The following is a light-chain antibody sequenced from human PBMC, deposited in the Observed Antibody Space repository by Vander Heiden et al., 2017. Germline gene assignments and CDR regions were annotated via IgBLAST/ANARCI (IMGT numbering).Light chain of an antibody. CDR3: QQYNSYPYT. J-gene: IGKJ2*01. CDR1: KGISKY. V-gene: IGKV1-16*01. CDR2: AAS. Sequence: DIQMPQSPSSLSASVEGSVPITCLTSKGISKYVAWFQQKPGKAPKSLIDAASRLQSGAPSRFSGGGSGTDFTLTISSLQPEDFATYYCQQYNSYPYTFGQGTKLEIK.